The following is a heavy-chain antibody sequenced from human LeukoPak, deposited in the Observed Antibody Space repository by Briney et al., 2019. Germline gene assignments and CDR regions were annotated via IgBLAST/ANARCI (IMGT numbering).Heavy chain of an antibody. J-gene: IGHJ4*02. D-gene: IGHD3-10*01. Sequence: PSETLSLTCTVSGGSISNDYWSWIRQAAGKELEWIGRIYTRGSTNYNPSLKSRVPISLDKSKKQFSLNLNSVPAADTAVYYCARGGTYGSGRNQHTTLDYWGQGTLVTVSS. V-gene: IGHV4-4*07. CDR1: GGSISNDY. CDR2: IYTRGST. CDR3: ARGGTYGSGRNQHTTLDY.